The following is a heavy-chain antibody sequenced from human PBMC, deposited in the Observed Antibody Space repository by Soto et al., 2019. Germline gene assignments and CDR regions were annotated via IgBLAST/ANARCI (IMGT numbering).Heavy chain of an antibody. Sequence: SVKVSCKASGGTFSSYAISWVRQAPGQGLEWMGGIIPIFGTANYAQKFQGRVTITADESTSTAYMELSSLRSEDTAACYCARARVDYYDSSGYYGQDFDYWGQGTLVTVSS. D-gene: IGHD3-22*01. CDR2: IIPIFGTA. V-gene: IGHV1-69*13. CDR3: ARARVDYYDSSGYYGQDFDY. CDR1: GGTFSSYA. J-gene: IGHJ4*02.